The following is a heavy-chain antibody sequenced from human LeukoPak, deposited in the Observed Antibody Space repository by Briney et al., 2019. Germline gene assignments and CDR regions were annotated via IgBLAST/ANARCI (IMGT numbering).Heavy chain of an antibody. CDR2: IYHSGST. J-gene: IGHJ4*02. CDR3: ARDPEYGSGYY. V-gene: IGHV4-38-2*02. Sequence: SETLSLTCTVSGYSISSGYYWGWIRQPPGKGLEWIGSIYHSGSTYYNPSLKSRVTISVDTSKNQFSLKLSSVTAADTAVYYCARDPEYGSGYYWGQGTLVTVSS. CDR1: GYSISSGYY. D-gene: IGHD6-19*01.